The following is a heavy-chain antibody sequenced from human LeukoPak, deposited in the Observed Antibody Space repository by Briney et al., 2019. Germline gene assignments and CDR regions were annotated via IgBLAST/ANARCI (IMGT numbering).Heavy chain of an antibody. J-gene: IGHJ4*02. Sequence: SETLSLTCTVSGGSISSYYWSWIRQPPGKGLEWIGSIYYSGSTYYNPSLKSRVTISVDTSKNQFSLKLSSVTAADTAVYYCAREAAGRKYYFDYWGQGTLVTVSS. D-gene: IGHD6-13*01. V-gene: IGHV4-39*07. CDR2: IYYSGST. CDR1: GGSISSYY. CDR3: AREAAGRKYYFDY.